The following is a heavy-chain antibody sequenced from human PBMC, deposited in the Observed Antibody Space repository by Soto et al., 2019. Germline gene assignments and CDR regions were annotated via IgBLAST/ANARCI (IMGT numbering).Heavy chain of an antibody. CDR3: ARVLSRGYSYGYGMDV. V-gene: IGHV1-69*02. CDR2: IIPILGIV. J-gene: IGHJ6*02. Sequence: QVQLVQSGAEVKKPGSSVKVSCKASGGTFSSYTICWVRQAPGQGLEWMGRIIPILGIVNYAQKFQGRVTINADISTSTAYTDLSSLRSEDTAVYYCARVLSRGYSYGYGMDVWGQGTTVTVSS. CDR1: GGTFSSYT. D-gene: IGHD5-18*01.